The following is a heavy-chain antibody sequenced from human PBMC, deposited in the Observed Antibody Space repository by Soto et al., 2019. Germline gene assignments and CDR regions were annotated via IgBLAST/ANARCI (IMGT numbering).Heavy chain of an antibody. CDR3: ATPGDYYDSSGYDPLDY. CDR1: GGSISSSSYY. D-gene: IGHD3-22*01. Sequence: SETLSLTCTVSGGSISSSSYYWGWIRQPQGKGKEWIGSIYYSGSTYYNPSLKSRVTISVDTSKNQFSLKLSSVTAADTAVYYCATPGDYYDSSGYDPLDYWGQGTLVTVSS. V-gene: IGHV4-39*01. CDR2: IYYSGST. J-gene: IGHJ4*02.